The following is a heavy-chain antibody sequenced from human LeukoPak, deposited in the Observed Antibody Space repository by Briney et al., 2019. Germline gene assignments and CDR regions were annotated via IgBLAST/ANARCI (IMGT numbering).Heavy chain of an antibody. J-gene: IGHJ1*01. D-gene: IGHD4/OR15-4a*01. V-gene: IGHV3-49*03. CDR3: TRVDDYGVVRSEH. Sequence: GGSLRLSCTGSGFAFSNYLMSWFRQAPGKGLEWVGFIRSKTYDGSTEYSATVEGRFTISRDDSKIIVYLKMISPKNEDTAMYYCTRVDDYGVVRSEHWGEGTLVTASS. CDR1: GFAFSNYL. CDR2: IRSKTYDGST.